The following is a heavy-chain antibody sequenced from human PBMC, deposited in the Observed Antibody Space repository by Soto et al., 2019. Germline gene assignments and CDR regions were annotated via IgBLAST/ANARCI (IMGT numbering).Heavy chain of an antibody. D-gene: IGHD3-3*01. CDR3: GRGGVEPFDY. CDR2: ISDYGRI. Sequence: EVQLVESGGGLVQSGGSLSLACAASGFTFRNYWMHWVRQAPGKGLVWVSRISDYGRINYADSVKGRFTISRDDAKSELYLPMNNLRAEDTAVYYCGRGGVEPFDYWGQGALVTVSS. CDR1: GFTFRNYW. J-gene: IGHJ4*02. V-gene: IGHV3-74*01.